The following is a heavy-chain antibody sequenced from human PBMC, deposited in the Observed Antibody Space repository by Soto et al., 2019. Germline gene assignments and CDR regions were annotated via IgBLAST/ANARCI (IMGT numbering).Heavy chain of an antibody. J-gene: IGHJ6*02. D-gene: IGHD3-16*01. CDR2: ISASGSST. V-gene: IGHV3-23*01. CDR3: ARDPFRVYTTPNYYYGLDV. Sequence: EVQLLESGGGLVQPGESLRLSCAASGFTFSSYAMSWVRQAPGAGLEWVSVISASGSSTYYADSVKGRFTISRDNSKNTLYLQMNSLRAEDTAVYYCARDPFRVYTTPNYYYGLDVWGQGTTVIVSS. CDR1: GFTFSSYA.